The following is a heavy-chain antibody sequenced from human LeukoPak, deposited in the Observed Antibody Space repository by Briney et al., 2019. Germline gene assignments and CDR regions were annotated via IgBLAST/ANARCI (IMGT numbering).Heavy chain of an antibody. CDR1: GFNLEDYG. Sequence: PGGSLRLSCAASGFNLEDYGIHWVRHAPGKGVEGVSGMSWNRGSIDYADCVKGRFNISRDNAKNSVYLQMHSLRAEDTAVYYCARDKDGFFDPWGQGTLVTVSS. J-gene: IGHJ5*02. V-gene: IGHV3-9*01. D-gene: IGHD4-17*01. CDR3: ARDKDGFFDP. CDR2: MSWNRGSI.